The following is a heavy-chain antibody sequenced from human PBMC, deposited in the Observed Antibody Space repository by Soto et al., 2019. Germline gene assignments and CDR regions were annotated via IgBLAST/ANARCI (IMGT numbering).Heavy chain of an antibody. V-gene: IGHV4-4*02. Sequence: PSETLSLTCAVSGGSISSSNWWSWVRQPPGKGLEWIGEIYHSGSTNYNPSLKSRATISVDKSKNQFSLKLSSVTAADTAVYYCARANSPTGITMIVVVGAFDIWGQGTMVTVSS. CDR3: ARANSPTGITMIVVVGAFDI. D-gene: IGHD3-22*01. CDR1: GGSISSSNW. CDR2: IYHSGST. J-gene: IGHJ3*02.